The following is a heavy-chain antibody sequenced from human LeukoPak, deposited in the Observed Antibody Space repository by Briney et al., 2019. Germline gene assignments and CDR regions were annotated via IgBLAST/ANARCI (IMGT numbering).Heavy chain of an antibody. V-gene: IGHV3-23*01. J-gene: IGHJ4*02. CDR2: ISGSGGST. CDR3: ATPGGSSSWYKD. D-gene: IGHD6-13*01. Sequence: SGGSLRLSCAASGFTFSNYGMSWVRQAPGKGLEWVSVISGSGGSTYYADSVKGRFTISRDNSKNTLYLQMNSLRAEDTAVYYCATPGGSSSWYKDWGQGTLATVSS. CDR1: GFTFSNYG.